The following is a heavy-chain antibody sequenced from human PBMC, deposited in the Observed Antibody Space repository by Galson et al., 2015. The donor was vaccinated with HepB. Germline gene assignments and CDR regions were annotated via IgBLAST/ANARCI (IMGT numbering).Heavy chain of an antibody. D-gene: IGHD7-27*01. CDR3: ARDPPLGTPFDY. V-gene: IGHV3-21*01. J-gene: IGHJ4*02. Sequence: SLRLSCAASGFTFSSFNMNWVRQAPGKGLEWVSSISSSSSYKYYADSVKGRFTISRDNAENSLYLQMNSLRAEDTAIYYCARDPPLGTPFDYWGQGTLVTVSS. CDR1: GFTFSSFN. CDR2: ISSSSSYK.